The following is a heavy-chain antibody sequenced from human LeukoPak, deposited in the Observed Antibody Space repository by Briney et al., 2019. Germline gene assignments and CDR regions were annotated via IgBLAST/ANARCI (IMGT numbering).Heavy chain of an antibody. Sequence: ASVKVSCKTSGYTFTYYYMHWVRQAPGQGLEWMGWINPNSGGTNDAQKFQGRVTMTRDTSSSTVCMELSRLTYDDTDGCICARADRGDYMFDYWGQGTLVTVSS. D-gene: IGHD4-17*01. V-gene: IGHV1-2*02. CDR3: ARADRGDYMFDY. CDR2: INPNSGGT. CDR1: GYTFTYYY. J-gene: IGHJ4*02.